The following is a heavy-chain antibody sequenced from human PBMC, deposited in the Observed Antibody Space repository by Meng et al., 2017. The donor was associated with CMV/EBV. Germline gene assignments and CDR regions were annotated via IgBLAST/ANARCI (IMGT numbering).Heavy chain of an antibody. CDR1: GYTFSSYG. V-gene: IGHV1-18*01. D-gene: IGHD2-21*02. CDR2: ISGYNGQT. Sequence: QVQLVKSGAEGKKPGASVKVSCKASGYTFSSYGISWVRQAPGQGLEWMGWISGYNGQTKYAQKFQGRVTMTTDTPTSTAYMELRSLRSDDTAVYYCARAPIFSGGDCSHWGQGTLVTVSS. CDR3: ARAPIFSGGDCSH. J-gene: IGHJ4*02.